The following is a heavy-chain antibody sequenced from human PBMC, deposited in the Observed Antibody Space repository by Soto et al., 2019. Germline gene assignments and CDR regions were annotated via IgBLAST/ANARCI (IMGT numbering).Heavy chain of an antibody. Sequence: GGSLRLSCAASGFTFSSYAMSWVRQAPGKGLEWVSAISGSGGSTYYADSVKGRFTISRDNSKNTLYLQMNSLRAEDTAVYYCAKGTGYSYVLDYYYGMDVWGQGTTVTVSS. J-gene: IGHJ6*02. V-gene: IGHV3-23*01. D-gene: IGHD5-18*01. CDR3: AKGTGYSYVLDYYYGMDV. CDR2: ISGSGGST. CDR1: GFTFSSYA.